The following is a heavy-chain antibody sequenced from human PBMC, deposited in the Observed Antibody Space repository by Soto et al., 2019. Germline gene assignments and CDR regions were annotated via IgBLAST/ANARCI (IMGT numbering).Heavy chain of an antibody. V-gene: IGHV1-2*02. CDR1: GGTFSSYA. CDR2: INPKNGGT. D-gene: IGHD1-26*01. J-gene: IGHJ4*02. Sequence: QVQLVQSGAEVKKPGSSVKVSCKASGGTFSSYAISWVRQAPGQGLEWMGWINPKNGGTDYVQKFQGRVTMTRNTSITTAYMELSRLRSDDTAVYYCARDLPIVGTTTWDYWGQGTLVTVSS. CDR3: ARDLPIVGTTTWDY.